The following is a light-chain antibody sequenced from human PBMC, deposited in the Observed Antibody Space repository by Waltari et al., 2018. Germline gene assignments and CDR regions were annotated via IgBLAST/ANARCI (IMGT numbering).Light chain of an antibody. CDR3: QTGGHGTWV. CDR2: VNSDGSH. J-gene: IGLJ3*02. Sequence: QLVLTQSPSASAPPGASVKLTCTLSSGHSSNILAWLQQKPEKGPRYLMKVNSDGSHSKGDEIPDRFSGSSSGAERYLTISTVQSEDEADYYCQTGGHGTWVFGGGTKLTVL. CDR1: SGHSSNI. V-gene: IGLV4-69*01.